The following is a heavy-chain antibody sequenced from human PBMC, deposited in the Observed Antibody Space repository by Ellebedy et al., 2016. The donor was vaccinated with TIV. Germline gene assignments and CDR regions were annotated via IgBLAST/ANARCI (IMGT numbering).Heavy chain of an antibody. CDR2: IFQTATT. D-gene: IGHD1-26*01. CDR3: VRYDSRGVGATAVDY. J-gene: IGHJ4*02. CDR1: GYFIINGYY. Sequence: SETLSLTCTVSGYFIINGYYWGWIRQPPGQGLEWIGNIFQTATTYYNPPLRSRVSISVDASRNQFSLKLNSVTAADTAIYYCVRYDSRGVGATAVDYWGQGTLVTVSS. V-gene: IGHV4-38-2*02.